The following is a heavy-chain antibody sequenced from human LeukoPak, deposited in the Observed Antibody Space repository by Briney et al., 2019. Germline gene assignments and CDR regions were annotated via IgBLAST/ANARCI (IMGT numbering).Heavy chain of an antibody. V-gene: IGHV3-23*01. Sequence: GGSLRLSCAASGFTFSTYGMSWVRQAPGKGLEWVSAISGSGDSTYYADSVKGRFTISRDNSKNRLYLQMNSLRAEDTAVYYCARADESGLDYWGQGTLVTVSS. D-gene: IGHD6-25*01. J-gene: IGHJ4*02. CDR1: GFTFSTYG. CDR3: ARADESGLDY. CDR2: ISGSGDST.